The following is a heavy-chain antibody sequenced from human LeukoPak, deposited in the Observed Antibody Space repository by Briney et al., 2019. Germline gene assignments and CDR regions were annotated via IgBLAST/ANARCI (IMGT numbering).Heavy chain of an antibody. D-gene: IGHD3-9*01. Sequence: GGSLRLSCAASGFTFSSYSMNWVRQAPGKGLNWVSSISSSSSYIYYADSVKGRFTISRDNAKNPLYLQMNSLRAEDTAVYYCASSDLLRYFDWPPQGFDYWGQGTLVTVSS. J-gene: IGHJ4*02. CDR1: GFTFSSYS. CDR3: ASSDLLRYFDWPPQGFDY. CDR2: ISSSSSYI. V-gene: IGHV3-21*01.